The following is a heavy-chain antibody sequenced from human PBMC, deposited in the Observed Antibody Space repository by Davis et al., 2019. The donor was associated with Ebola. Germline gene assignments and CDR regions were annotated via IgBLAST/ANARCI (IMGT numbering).Heavy chain of an antibody. D-gene: IGHD3-22*01. V-gene: IGHV3-30*04. CDR1: GFTFSSYA. CDR3: ARGGSGYSYFFDY. Sequence: GESLKISCAASGFTFSSYAMHWVRQAPGKGLEWVAVISYDGSNKYFAASVKGRFTISRDISQNTLYLQMNSLRAEDTAVYYCARGGSGYSYFFDYWGQGTLVTVSS. J-gene: IGHJ4*02. CDR2: ISYDGSNK.